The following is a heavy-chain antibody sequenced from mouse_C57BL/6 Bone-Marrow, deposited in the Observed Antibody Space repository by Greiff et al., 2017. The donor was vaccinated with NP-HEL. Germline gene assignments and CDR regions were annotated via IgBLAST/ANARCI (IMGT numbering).Heavy chain of an antibody. D-gene: IGHD1-1*01. Sequence: VQLQQPGAELVKPGASVKLSCKASGYTFTSYWMHWVKQRPGRGLEWIGRIDPNSGGTKYNEKFKSKATLTVDKPSSTAYMQLSSLTSEDSAVYYCAREGNYYGSWYFDVWGTGTTVTVSS. V-gene: IGHV1-72*01. J-gene: IGHJ1*03. CDR1: GYTFTSYW. CDR3: AREGNYYGSWYFDV. CDR2: IDPNSGGT.